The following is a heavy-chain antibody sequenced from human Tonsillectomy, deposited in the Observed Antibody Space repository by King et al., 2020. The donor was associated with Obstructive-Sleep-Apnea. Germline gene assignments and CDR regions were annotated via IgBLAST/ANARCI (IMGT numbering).Heavy chain of an antibody. Sequence: VQLVESGGGLVQPGGSLRLSCAASGFTFSSYSMNWVRQAPGKGLEWVSYISSSSSTIYYADSVKGRFTISRDNAKNSLYLQMNSQRAEDTAVYYCAGPNNWNVGRFDYCGQGALVTVSS. V-gene: IGHV3-48*04. D-gene: IGHD1-1*01. CDR1: GFTFSSYS. CDR2: ISSSSSTI. J-gene: IGHJ4*02. CDR3: AGPNNWNVGRFDY.